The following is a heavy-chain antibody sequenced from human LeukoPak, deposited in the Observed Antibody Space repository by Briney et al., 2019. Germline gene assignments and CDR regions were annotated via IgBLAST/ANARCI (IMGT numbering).Heavy chain of an antibody. CDR2: ISYDGSDE. Sequence: PGGSLRLSRVASGLAFSSYSMHWVRQAPGKGLEWVGVISYDGSDEYYTDSVKGRFTISRDNSKNTVYLQMNSLRADDTAVYYCARDFTPEWFDIHWGQGTLVTVSS. V-gene: IGHV3-30*04. J-gene: IGHJ4*02. CDR3: ARDFTPEWFDIH. D-gene: IGHD3-3*01. CDR1: GLAFSSYS.